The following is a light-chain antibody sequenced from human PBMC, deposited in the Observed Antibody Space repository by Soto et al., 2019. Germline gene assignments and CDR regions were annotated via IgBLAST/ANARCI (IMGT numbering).Light chain of an antibody. Sequence: QSALTQPASVSGSPGQSITISCTGTSSDVGSYNLVSWYQQHPGKAPKLMIYEGSKRPSGVSNRFSGSRSGNTASLTISGLQAEDEAHYYCCSYAGSNTFVIFGGGTKLTVL. V-gene: IGLV2-23*03. CDR2: EGS. J-gene: IGLJ2*01. CDR3: CSYAGSNTFVI. CDR1: SSDVGSYNL.